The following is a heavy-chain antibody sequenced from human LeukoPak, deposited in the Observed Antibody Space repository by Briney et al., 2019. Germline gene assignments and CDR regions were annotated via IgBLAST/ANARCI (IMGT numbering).Heavy chain of an antibody. V-gene: IGHV3-21*01. CDR2: SSSSSSYI. CDR1: GFTFSSYS. CDR3: AREEYSYAKSYGMDV. Sequence: GGSLRLSCAASGFTFSSYSMNWVRQAPGKGLEWVSSSSSSSSYIHYADSVKGRFTISRDNAKNSLYLQMNSLRAEDTAVYYCAREEYSYAKSYGMDVWGQGTTVTVSS. D-gene: IGHD5-18*01. J-gene: IGHJ6*02.